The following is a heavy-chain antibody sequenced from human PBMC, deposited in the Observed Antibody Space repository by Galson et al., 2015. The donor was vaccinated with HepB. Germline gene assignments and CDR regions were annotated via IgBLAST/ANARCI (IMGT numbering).Heavy chain of an antibody. D-gene: IGHD1-26*01. CDR3: AKDHCRVGATNYY. V-gene: IGHV3-7*03. J-gene: IGHJ4*02. CDR1: GFTFNSYW. CDR2: INQDGSET. Sequence: SLRLSCAASGFTFNSYWMSWVRQAPGKGLEWVANINQDGSETYYADSVRGRFTISRDNAKNSHYLQMNSLRSEDTAVYYCAKDHCRVGATNYYWGQGTLVTVSS.